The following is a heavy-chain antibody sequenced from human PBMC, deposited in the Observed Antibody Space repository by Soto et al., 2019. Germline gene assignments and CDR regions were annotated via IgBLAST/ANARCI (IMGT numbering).Heavy chain of an antibody. CDR1: GGSISSYY. V-gene: IGHV4-59*01. CDR2: IYYSGST. J-gene: IGHJ6*02. D-gene: IGHD3-10*01. CDR3: ARNYGSGSYSSSYYYYGMDV. Sequence: SETLSLTCTVSGGSISSYYWSWIRQLPGRGLEWIGYIYYSGSTNYNPSLKSRVTISVDTSKNQFSLKLSSVTAADTAVYYCARNYGSGSYSSSYYYYGMDVWGQGTTVTVSS.